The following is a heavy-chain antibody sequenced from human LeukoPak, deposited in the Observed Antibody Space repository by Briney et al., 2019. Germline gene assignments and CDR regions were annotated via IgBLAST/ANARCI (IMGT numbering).Heavy chain of an antibody. D-gene: IGHD6-13*01. Sequence: GASLKGSCKASVYTFTSYYMHWVRQAPGQGLESMGINNPSGCSKRYGQKFQGRGTMTRDTAPSTVYMEVRRLRSEDTAVYYWARYPRHSSSWPPLDYWAQGTLVSVSS. CDR2: NNPSGCSK. CDR3: ARYPRHSSSWPPLDY. CDR1: VYTFTSYY. V-gene: IGHV1-46*01. J-gene: IGHJ4*02.